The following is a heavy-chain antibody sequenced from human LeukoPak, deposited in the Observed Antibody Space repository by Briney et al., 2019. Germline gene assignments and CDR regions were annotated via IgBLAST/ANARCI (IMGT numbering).Heavy chain of an antibody. D-gene: IGHD3-3*01. V-gene: IGHV3-30*02. CDR2: IRYDGSNK. Sequence: GRSLRLSCAASGFTFSNYPIHWVRQAPGKGLEWVAFIRYDGSNKYYADSVKGRFTISRDNSKNTLYLQMNSLRAEDTAVYYCAKGFYDFWSGYYTPFDYWGQGTLVTVSS. CDR1: GFTFSNYP. CDR3: AKGFYDFWSGYYTPFDY. J-gene: IGHJ4*02.